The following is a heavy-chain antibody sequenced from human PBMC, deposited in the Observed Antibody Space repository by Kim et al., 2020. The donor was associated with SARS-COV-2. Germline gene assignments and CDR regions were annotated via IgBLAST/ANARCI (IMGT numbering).Heavy chain of an antibody. V-gene: IGHV3-33*05. J-gene: IGHJ4*02. CDR3: ARDYPGPPYYNGDIGPPGY. Sequence: GGSLRLSCAASGFTFSSYGMHWVRQAPGNGLEWVAVISYDGSNKYYADSVKGRFTISRDNSKNTLYLQMNSLRAEDTAVYYCARDYPGPPYYNGDIGPPGYWGQGTLVTVSS. CDR1: GFTFSSYG. CDR2: ISYDGSNK. D-gene: IGHD3-10*01.